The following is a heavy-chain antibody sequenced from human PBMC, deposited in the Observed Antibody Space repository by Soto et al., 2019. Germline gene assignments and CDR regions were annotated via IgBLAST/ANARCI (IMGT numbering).Heavy chain of an antibody. CDR2: IIPIFGTA. CDR1: GGTFSSYA. V-gene: IGHV1-69*13. J-gene: IGHJ4*02. Sequence: GASVKVSCKASGGTFSSYAISWVRQAPGQGLEWMGGIIPIFGTANYAQKFQGRVTITADESTSTAYMELSSLRSEDTAVYYCARASRPAVAGTLYGYWGQGTLVTVSS. CDR3: ARASRPAVAGTLYGY. D-gene: IGHD6-19*01.